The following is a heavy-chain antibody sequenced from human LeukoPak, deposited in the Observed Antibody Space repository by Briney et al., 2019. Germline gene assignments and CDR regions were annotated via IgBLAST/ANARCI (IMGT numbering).Heavy chain of an antibody. Sequence: PSETLSLTCTVSGGSISSYYWSWIRQPPGKGLEWIGYIYTSGSTNYNPSLKSRLTISVETSKNQFSLKLSSVTAADTAVYYCARSSYYYYMDGWGKGTTVTVSS. J-gene: IGHJ6*03. CDR2: IYTSGST. CDR1: GGSISSYY. V-gene: IGHV4-4*09. CDR3: ARSSYYYYMDG.